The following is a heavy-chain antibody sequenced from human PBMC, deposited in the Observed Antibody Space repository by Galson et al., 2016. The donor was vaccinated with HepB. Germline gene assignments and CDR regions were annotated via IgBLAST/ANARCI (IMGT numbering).Heavy chain of an antibody. D-gene: IGHD5-18*01. V-gene: IGHV1-24*01. J-gene: IGHJ4*02. CDR1: GYTVTELS. Sequence: SVKVSCKVSGYTVTELSMHWVRQAPGKGLEWMGGFDSEDGEKIYAQKFQGRVTMTEDTSTDTAYMELSSLRSEDTAVYYCAAGWAAMVFDYWGQGTLVTVSS. CDR3: AAGWAAMVFDY. CDR2: FDSEDGEK.